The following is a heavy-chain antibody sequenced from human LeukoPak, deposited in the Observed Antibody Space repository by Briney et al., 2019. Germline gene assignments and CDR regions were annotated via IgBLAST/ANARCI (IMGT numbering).Heavy chain of an antibody. CDR1: GGSFSGYY. CDR3: ARRYCSSTSCYTEVGNWFDP. CDR2: INHSGST. J-gene: IGHJ5*02. V-gene: IGHV4-34*01. Sequence: SETLSLTCAVYGGSFSGYYWSWIRQPPGKGLEWIGEINHSGSTNYNPSLKSRVTISVGTSKNQFSLKLSSVTAADTAVYYCARRYCSSTSCYTEVGNWFDPWGQGTLVTVSS. D-gene: IGHD2-2*02.